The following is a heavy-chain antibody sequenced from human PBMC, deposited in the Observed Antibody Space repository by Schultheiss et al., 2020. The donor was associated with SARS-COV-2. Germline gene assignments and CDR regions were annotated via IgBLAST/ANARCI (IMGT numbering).Heavy chain of an antibody. Sequence: SETLSLTCTVSGGSISSYYWGWIRQPPGKGLEWIGSIFYSGSTYYSPSLKSRVTILLDTSKSQFSLKLSSVTAADTAVYYCARSWFGDMSWGQGTLVTVSS. V-gene: IGHV4-39*07. CDR3: ARSWFGDMS. CDR1: GGSISSYY. J-gene: IGHJ4*02. D-gene: IGHD3-10*01. CDR2: IFYSGST.